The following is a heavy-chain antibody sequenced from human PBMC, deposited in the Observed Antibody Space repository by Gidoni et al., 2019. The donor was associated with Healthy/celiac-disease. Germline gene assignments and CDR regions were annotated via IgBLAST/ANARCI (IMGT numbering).Heavy chain of an antibody. CDR3: AKDEVTGWLVQRFDY. D-gene: IGHD6-19*01. CDR2: ISGSGGST. V-gene: IGHV3-23*01. CDR1: GSTFSSYA. Sequence: EVQLLESGGGLVQPGGSLRLSCAASGSTFSSYAMSWVRQAPGKGLEWVSAISGSGGSTYYADSVKGRFTISRDNSKNSLYLQMNSLRAEDTAVYYCAKDEVTGWLVQRFDYWGQGTLVTVSS. J-gene: IGHJ4*02.